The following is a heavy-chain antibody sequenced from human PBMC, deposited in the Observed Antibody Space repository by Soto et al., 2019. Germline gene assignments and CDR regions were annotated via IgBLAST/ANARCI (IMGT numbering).Heavy chain of an antibody. J-gene: IGHJ6*02. Sequence: EVQLVESGGGLAQPGGSMRLSCAASGFNFNTNWMYWVRLPPGKGLVWVANIDTEGSRKNYVVSVKGRFIISRANPKNALLLQMNSLRAADTAVYYCGSVPLVGSYANGVDVWGHGTTVTVSS. D-gene: IGHD6-6*01. V-gene: IGHV3-7*03. CDR2: IDTEGSRK. CDR1: GFNFNTNW. CDR3: GSVPLVGSYANGVDV.